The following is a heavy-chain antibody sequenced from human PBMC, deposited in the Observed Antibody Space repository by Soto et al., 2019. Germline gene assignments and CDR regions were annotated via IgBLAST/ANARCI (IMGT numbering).Heavy chain of an antibody. Sequence: ASVKVSCKASGYTFTSYYMHWVRQAPGQGLEWMGIINPSGGSTSYAQKFQGRVTMTRDTSTSTVYMELSSLRSEDTAVYYCARAQFGGPIAYYFDYWGQGPLVTVSS. CDR3: ARAQFGGPIAYYFDY. D-gene: IGHD2-15*01. CDR1: GYTFTSYY. V-gene: IGHV1-46*01. J-gene: IGHJ4*02. CDR2: INPSGGST.